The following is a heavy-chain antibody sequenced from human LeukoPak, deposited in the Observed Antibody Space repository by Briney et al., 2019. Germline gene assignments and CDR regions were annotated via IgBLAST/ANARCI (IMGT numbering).Heavy chain of an antibody. CDR3: ARIGSHYDILTGYGMDV. Sequence: PGGSLRLSCAASGFTFDDYGMSWVRQAPGKGLEWVSGIKWNGGSAGYADSVKGRFTISRDNAKNSLYLQMNSLRAEDTALYYCARIGSHYDILTGYGMDVWGQGTTVTVSS. V-gene: IGHV3-20*04. CDR1: GFTFDDYG. CDR2: IKWNGGSA. D-gene: IGHD3-9*01. J-gene: IGHJ6*02.